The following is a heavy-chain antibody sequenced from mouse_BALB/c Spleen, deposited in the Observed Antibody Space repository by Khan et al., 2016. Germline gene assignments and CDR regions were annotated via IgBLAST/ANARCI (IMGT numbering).Heavy chain of an antibody. CDR1: GYSITSDYA. Sequence: EVQLQESGPGLVKPSQSLSLTCTVTGYSITSDYAWNWIRQFPGNKLEWMGYLSYSGSTSYNPSLKSRISITRDTSKNQFFLQLNSVTTEDTATYYCEATVVAPRFAYWGQGTLVTVSA. V-gene: IGHV3-2*02. J-gene: IGHJ3*01. D-gene: IGHD1-1*01. CDR3: EATVVAPRFAY. CDR2: LSYSGST.